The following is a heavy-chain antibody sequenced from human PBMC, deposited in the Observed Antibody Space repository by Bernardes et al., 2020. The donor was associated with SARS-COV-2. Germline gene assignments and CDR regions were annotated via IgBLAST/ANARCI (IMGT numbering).Heavy chain of an antibody. D-gene: IGHD3-9*01. Sequence: SETLSLTCAVYGGSFSGYYWSWIRQPPGKGLEWIGEINHSGSTNYNPSLKSRVTISVDTSKNQFSLKLSSVTAADTAVYYCARGLLRGYQFRYYYYMDVWGKGTTVTVSS. CDR3: ARGLLRGYQFRYYYYMDV. CDR1: GGSFSGYY. CDR2: INHSGST. V-gene: IGHV4-34*01. J-gene: IGHJ6*03.